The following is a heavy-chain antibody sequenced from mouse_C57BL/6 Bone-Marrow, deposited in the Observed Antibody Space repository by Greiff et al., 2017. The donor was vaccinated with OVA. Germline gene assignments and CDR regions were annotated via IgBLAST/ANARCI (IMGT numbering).Heavy chain of an antibody. CDR2: ISDGGSYT. J-gene: IGHJ2*01. Sequence: EVHLVESGGGLVKPGGSLKLSCAASGFTFSSYAMSWVRQTPEKRLEWVATISDGGSYTYYPDNVKGRFTISRDNAKNNLYLQMSHLKSEDTAMYYCAREDEPGGYWGQGTTLTVSS. CDR1: GFTFSSYA. CDR3: AREDEPGGY. V-gene: IGHV5-4*01.